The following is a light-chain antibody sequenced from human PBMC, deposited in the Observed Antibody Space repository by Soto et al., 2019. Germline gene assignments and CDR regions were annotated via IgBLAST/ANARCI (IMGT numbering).Light chain of an antibody. CDR1: SNDVGGYNH. CDR3: TSYRSTDTVV. J-gene: IGLJ2*01. Sequence: QSALTQPASVSGSPGQSITISCTGTSNDVGGYNHVSWYQQHPGKAPKLIIYEGSYRPSGVSNRFSGSKSGNTASLTISGLPDEDEADYCCTSYRSTDTVVFGGGTKLTVL. V-gene: IGLV2-14*01. CDR2: EGS.